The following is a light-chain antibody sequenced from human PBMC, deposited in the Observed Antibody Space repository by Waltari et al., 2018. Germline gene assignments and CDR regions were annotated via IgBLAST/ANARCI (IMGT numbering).Light chain of an antibody. CDR3: QRYNTAPLT. CDR2: GAS. Sequence: DIQMTQSPSSLSASVGDRVTITCRASLDIRGFLAWYQQKPGKVPKLLIYGASTLQSGVPSRVSGGGSGTDFTLTISSLQPEDVATYYCQRYNTAPLTFGGGTKVEIK. CDR1: LDIRGF. J-gene: IGKJ4*01. V-gene: IGKV1-27*01.